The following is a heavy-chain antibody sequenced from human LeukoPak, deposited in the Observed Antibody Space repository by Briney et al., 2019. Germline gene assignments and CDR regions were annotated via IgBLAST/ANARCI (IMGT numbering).Heavy chain of an antibody. Sequence: ASVKVSCKASGYTFTGYYMHWVRQAPGQGLEWMGRINPNSGGTNYAQKFQGRVTMTRNTSISTAYMELSSLRSEDTAVYYCARRPPNWGFDYWGQGTLLAVPS. J-gene: IGHJ4*02. CDR2: INPNSGGT. CDR3: ARRPPNWGFDY. CDR1: GYTFTGYY. D-gene: IGHD7-27*01. V-gene: IGHV1-2*06.